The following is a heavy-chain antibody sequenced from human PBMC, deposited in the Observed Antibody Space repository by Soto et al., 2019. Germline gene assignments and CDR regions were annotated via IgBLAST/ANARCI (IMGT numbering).Heavy chain of an antibody. D-gene: IGHD3-10*01. V-gene: IGHV6-1*01. CDR3: TGITWFRGMDV. J-gene: IGHJ6*02. Sequence: PSQTLSLPGVISGDSVSSNRAGCNFIRQSPSRGLEWLGRTYYKSKWNNDYALSVKSRITINPDTSKNQFSLHLYSVTPEDTAVYYCTGITWFRGMDVWGQGTPVTVSS. CDR2: TYYKSKWNN. CDR1: GDSVSSNRAG.